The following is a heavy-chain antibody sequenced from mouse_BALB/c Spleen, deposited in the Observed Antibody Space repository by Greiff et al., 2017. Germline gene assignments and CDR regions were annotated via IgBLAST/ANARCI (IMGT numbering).Heavy chain of an antibody. D-gene: IGHD6-1*01. CDR2: ISDGGSYT. CDR1: GFTFSDYY. V-gene: IGHV5-4*02. J-gene: IGHJ2*01. Sequence: DVMLVESGGGLVKPGGSLKLSCAASGFTFSDYYMYWVRQTPEKRLEWVATISDGGSYTYYPDSVKGRFTISRDNAKNNLYLQMSSLKSEDTAMYYCARDGRGGDYWGQGTTLTVSS. CDR3: ARDGRGGDY.